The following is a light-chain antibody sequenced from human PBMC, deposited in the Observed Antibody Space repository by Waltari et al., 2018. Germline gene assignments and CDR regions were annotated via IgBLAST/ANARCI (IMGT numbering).Light chain of an antibody. J-gene: IGKJ1*01. CDR1: QSVLYSPNNKNH. CDR3: QQYYSTPPT. V-gene: IGKV4-1*01. Sequence: DIVMTQSPDSLAVSLGERATINCKSSQSVLYSPNNKNHLAWYQQKPGQPPKLLIYWASTRESGVPDRFSGSGSGTDFTLTISSLQAEDVAVYYCQQYYSTPPTFGQGTKVEIK. CDR2: WAS.